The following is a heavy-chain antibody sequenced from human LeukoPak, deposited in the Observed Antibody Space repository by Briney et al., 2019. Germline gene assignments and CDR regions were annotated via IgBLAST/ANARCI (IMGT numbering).Heavy chain of an antibody. J-gene: IGHJ1*01. V-gene: IGHV3-23*01. CDR1: GFTFGNSA. Sequence: GGSLRLSCAASGFTFGNSAMSWVRQAPGKGLGWVSSISGSGGSTYYADSVRGRFTISRDNSKNTLYLQMNSLRVEDTAIYYCAKGDMTTVTPGDFQHWGQGTLVTVSS. CDR2: ISGSGGST. CDR3: AKGDMTTVTPGDFQH. D-gene: IGHD4-17*01.